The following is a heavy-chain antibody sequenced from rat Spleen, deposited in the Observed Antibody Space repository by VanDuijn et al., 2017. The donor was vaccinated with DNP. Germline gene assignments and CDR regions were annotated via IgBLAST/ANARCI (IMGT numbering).Heavy chain of an antibody. Sequence: EVQLVESGDNLVRPGGSLKLSCVASGFTFDNYWMTWIRQVPGKGLEWVASITSSGGYTYSPESVKGRFTISRDNAKNTLYLQMNSLRSEDTATYYCARQGTFDYWGQGVMVTVSS. V-gene: IGHV5-31*01. CDR3: ARQGTFDY. J-gene: IGHJ2*01. CDR1: GFTFDNYW. CDR2: ITSSGGYT.